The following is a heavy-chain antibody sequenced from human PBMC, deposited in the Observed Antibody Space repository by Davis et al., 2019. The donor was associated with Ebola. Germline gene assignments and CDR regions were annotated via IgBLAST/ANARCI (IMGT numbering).Heavy chain of an antibody. CDR2: IYHSGAT. CDR3: ARDYYDSSGYLWYFDL. Sequence: MPSETLSLTCAVSGGSISSSSWWSWVRQSPGKGLEWIGEIYHSGATNYNPSVKSRITMSVDKSNNQFSLKLSSVTAADTAVYYCARDYYDSSGYLWYFDLWGRGTLVTVSS. V-gene: IGHV4-4*02. J-gene: IGHJ2*01. D-gene: IGHD3-22*01. CDR1: GGSISSSSW.